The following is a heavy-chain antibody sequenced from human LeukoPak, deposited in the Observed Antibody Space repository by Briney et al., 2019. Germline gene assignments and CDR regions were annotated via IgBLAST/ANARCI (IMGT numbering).Heavy chain of an antibody. D-gene: IGHD3-10*01. CDR3: ARDPYGSGSNNWFDP. J-gene: IGHJ5*02. CDR2: INHNGNVN. V-gene: IGHV3-7*01. Sequence: GGSLRLSCAASGFTFSSYWMNWARQAPGKGLEWVASINHNGNVNYYVDSVKGRFTISRDNAKNSLYLQMNSLRAEDTAVYYCARDPYGSGSNNWFDPWGQGTLVTVSS. CDR1: GFTFSSYW.